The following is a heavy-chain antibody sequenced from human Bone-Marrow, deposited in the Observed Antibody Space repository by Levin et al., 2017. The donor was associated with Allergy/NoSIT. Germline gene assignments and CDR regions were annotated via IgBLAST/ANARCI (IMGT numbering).Heavy chain of an antibody. CDR3: ARSSSEGAPFDS. CDR1: GFPFSNYY. D-gene: IGHD6-6*01. Sequence: GESLKISCTASGFPFSNYYMHWVRQAPGKGLDWMAFIWYDGNNKFHADSVKGRFTISRDNSKNTLYLQMNSLRAEDTAVYYCARSSSEGAPFDSWGQGTLVTVSS. CDR2: IWYDGNNK. J-gene: IGHJ4*02. V-gene: IGHV3-33*01.